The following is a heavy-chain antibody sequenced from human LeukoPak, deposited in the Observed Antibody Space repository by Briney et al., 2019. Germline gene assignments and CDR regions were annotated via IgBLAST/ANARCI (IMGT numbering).Heavy chain of an antibody. Sequence: SETLSLTCAVSGGSISSGGYSWSWIRQPPGKGLEWIGYIYHSGSTYYNPSLKSRVTISVDKSKNQFSLKLSSVTAADTAVYYCARSRDWYSGGPGHYFDYWGQGTLVTVSS. CDR1: GGSISSGGYS. CDR3: ARSRDWYSGGPGHYFDY. D-gene: IGHD1-1*01. CDR2: IYHSGST. V-gene: IGHV4-30-2*01. J-gene: IGHJ4*02.